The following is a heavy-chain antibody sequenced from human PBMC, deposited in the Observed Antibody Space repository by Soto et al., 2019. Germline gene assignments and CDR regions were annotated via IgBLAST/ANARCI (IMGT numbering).Heavy chain of an antibody. CDR2: VSGSGGST. Sequence: EVQLLESGGGLVQPGGSLRLSCAASGFTFSNYAMTWVRQAPGKGLEWVSDVSGSGGSTYYADSVKGRFTISRDNSKDTLYLQISSLRVEDTSLYYCAKRHSSGFDYWGQGTLVTVSS. V-gene: IGHV3-23*01. CDR3: AKRHSSGFDY. J-gene: IGHJ4*02. CDR1: GFTFSNYA. D-gene: IGHD6-19*01.